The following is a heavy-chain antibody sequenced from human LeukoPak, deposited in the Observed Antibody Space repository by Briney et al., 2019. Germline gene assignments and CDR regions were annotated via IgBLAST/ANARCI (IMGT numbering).Heavy chain of an antibody. CDR3: ARGDGGSTYGYFFDY. D-gene: IGHD5-18*01. CDR2: IFYSGTT. CDR1: DASGNNYY. J-gene: IGHJ4*02. Sequence: PSETLSLTCTVSDASGNNYYWGWIRQPPGKGPEYIGFIFYSGTTNYNPSFKSRVTISVDPSKNQFSLKLRSVTAADTAVYYCARGDGGSTYGYFFDYWGQGTLVTVSS. V-gene: IGHV4-59*02.